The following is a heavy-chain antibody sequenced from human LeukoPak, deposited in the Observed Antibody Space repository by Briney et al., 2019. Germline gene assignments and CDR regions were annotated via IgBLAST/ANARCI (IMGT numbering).Heavy chain of an antibody. Sequence: GGSLRLSCAASGFTFSSNYMSWVRQAPGKGLEWVSVIYSGGSTYYADSVKGRFTISRDNSKNTLYLQMNSLRAEDTAVYYCARGKSSWSYFDYWGQGTLVTVSS. J-gene: IGHJ4*02. CDR1: GFTFSSNY. CDR3: ARGKSSWSYFDY. D-gene: IGHD6-13*01. V-gene: IGHV3-53*01. CDR2: IYSGGST.